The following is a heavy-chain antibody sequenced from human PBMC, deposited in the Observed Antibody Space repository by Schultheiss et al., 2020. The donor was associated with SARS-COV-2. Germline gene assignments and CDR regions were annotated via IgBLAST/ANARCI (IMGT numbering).Heavy chain of an antibody. CDR1: GGSINNYY. CDR2: IYTSGST. J-gene: IGHJ6*02. V-gene: IGHV4-4*07. D-gene: IGHD5-24*01. CDR3: ARDHYGDGYKPPRYYYGMDV. Sequence: SQTLSLTCTVSGGSINNYYWSWIRQPAGKGLEWIGRIYTSGSTNYNPSLKSRVTMSVDTSKNQFSLKLSSVTAADTAVYYCARDHYGDGYKPPRYYYGMDVWGQGTTVTVSS.